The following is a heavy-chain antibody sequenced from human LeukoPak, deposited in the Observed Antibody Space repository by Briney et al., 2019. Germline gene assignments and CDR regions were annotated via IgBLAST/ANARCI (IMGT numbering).Heavy chain of an antibody. Sequence: PGGSLRLSCAASGFTFSSYGMHWVRQAPGKGLEWVAFIRYDGSNKYYADSVKGRFTISRDNCKNTLYLQMNSLRAEDTAVYYCAKIDLSMAAGKFDYWGQGTLVTISS. V-gene: IGHV3-30*02. CDR1: GFTFSSYG. J-gene: IGHJ4*02. CDR2: IRYDGSNK. D-gene: IGHD6-13*01. CDR3: AKIDLSMAAGKFDY.